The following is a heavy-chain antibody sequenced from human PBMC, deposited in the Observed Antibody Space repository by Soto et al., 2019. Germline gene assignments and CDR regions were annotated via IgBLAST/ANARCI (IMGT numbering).Heavy chain of an antibody. CDR2: IYYSGST. CDR3: ARRWGTTFDY. CDR1: GGSISSYY. J-gene: IGHJ4*02. V-gene: IGHV4-59*08. Sequence: AETLSLTCTVSGGSISSYYWSWIRQPPGKGLEWIGYIYYSGSTNYNPSLKSRVTISVDTSKNQFSLKLSSVTAADTAVYYCARRWGTTFDYWGQGTLVTVSS. D-gene: IGHD3-16*01.